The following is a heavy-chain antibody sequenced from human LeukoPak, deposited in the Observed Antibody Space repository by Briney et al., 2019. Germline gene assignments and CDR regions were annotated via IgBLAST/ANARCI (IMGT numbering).Heavy chain of an antibody. D-gene: IGHD1-26*01. CDR3: TTSYRSGDAFDI. CDR2: IKSKTDGGTT. Sequence: GGSLRLSCAASGFTFSNAWMSWVRQAPGKGLEWVGRIKSKTDGGTTDYAAPVKGRFTISRDDSKNTLYLQMNSLKTEDTAVYYCTTSYRSGDAFDIWGQGTMVTVSS. CDR1: GFTFSNAW. V-gene: IGHV3-15*01. J-gene: IGHJ3*02.